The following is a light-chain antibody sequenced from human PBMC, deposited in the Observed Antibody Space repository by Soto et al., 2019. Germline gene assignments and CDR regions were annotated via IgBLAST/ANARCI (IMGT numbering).Light chain of an antibody. CDR3: QSYDSSLKVVV. J-gene: IGLJ2*01. Sequence: QSVLTQPPSVSGAPGQRVTISCTGSSSNIGAGYDVHWYQQLPGTAPKLLIYGNSNRPSGVPDRFSGSKSGTSASLAITGLQAEHEADYYCQSYDSSLKVVVFGGGTKLTVL. CDR1: SSNIGAGYD. V-gene: IGLV1-40*01. CDR2: GNS.